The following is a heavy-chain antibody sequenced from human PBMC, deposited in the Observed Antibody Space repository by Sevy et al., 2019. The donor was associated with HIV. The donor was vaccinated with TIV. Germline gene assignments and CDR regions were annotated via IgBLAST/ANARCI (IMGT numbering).Heavy chain of an antibody. V-gene: IGHV1-8*01. CDR2: TNPNSGNT. D-gene: IGHD3-22*01. J-gene: IGHJ4*02. CDR3: ARVLDYYDSSGYFHFPY. Sequence: ASVKVSCKASGYTFTSYDINWVRQATGQGLEWMGWTNPNSGNTGYAQKFQGRVTMTRNTSISTAYMELSSLRSEDTAVYYCARVLDYYDSSGYFHFPYWGQGTLVTVSS. CDR1: GYTFTSYD.